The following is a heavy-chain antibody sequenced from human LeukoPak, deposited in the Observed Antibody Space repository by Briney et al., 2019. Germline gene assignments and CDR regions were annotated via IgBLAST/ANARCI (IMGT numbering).Heavy chain of an antibody. V-gene: IGHV1-2*02. CDR3: ARVPGIAVAGTFFDY. J-gene: IGHJ4*02. D-gene: IGHD6-19*01. CDR2: INPNSGGT. CDR1: GYTFTGYY. Sequence: GASVKVSCKASGYTFTGYYMHWVRQAPGQGLEWMGWINPNSGGTNYAQKFQGRVTMTRDTSISTAYMELSRLRSDDTAVYYCARVPGIAVAGTFFDYWGQGTLVTVSS.